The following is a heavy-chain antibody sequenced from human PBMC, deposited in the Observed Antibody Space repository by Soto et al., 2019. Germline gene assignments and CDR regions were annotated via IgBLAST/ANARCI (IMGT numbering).Heavy chain of an antibody. CDR3: ARDGPQTSLDY. Sequence: GESLKISCAASGFTFSSYDMHWVRQATGKGLEWVSAIGTAGDTYYPGSVKGRFTISRENAKNSLYLQMNSLRAGDTAVYYCARDGPQTSLDYWGQGTLVTVSS. CDR2: IGTAGDT. V-gene: IGHV3-13*01. CDR1: GFTFSSYD. J-gene: IGHJ4*02.